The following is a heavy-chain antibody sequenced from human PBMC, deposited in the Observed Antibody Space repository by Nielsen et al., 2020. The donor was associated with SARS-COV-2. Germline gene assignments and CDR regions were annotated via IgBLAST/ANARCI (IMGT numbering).Heavy chain of an antibody. Sequence: GESLKISCAASGFTFSSYAMSWVRQAPGKGLEWVSVIYSGGSTYYADSVKGRFTISRDNAKNSLYLQMNSLRAEDTAVYYCAREYYDSSGLPLFDYWGQGTLVTVSS. CDR1: GFTFSSYA. V-gene: IGHV3-23*03. D-gene: IGHD3-22*01. CDR2: IYSGGST. J-gene: IGHJ4*02. CDR3: AREYYDSSGLPLFDY.